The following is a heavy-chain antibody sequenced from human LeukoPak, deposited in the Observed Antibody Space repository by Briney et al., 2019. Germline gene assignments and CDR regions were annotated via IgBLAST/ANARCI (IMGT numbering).Heavy chain of an antibody. D-gene: IGHD6-19*01. V-gene: IGHV3-30*04. Sequence: GGSLRLYCAASGFTFSSYAMHWVRQAPGKGLEWVAVISYDGSNKYYADSVKGRFTISRDNSKNTLYLQMNSLRAEDTAVYYCARAGRAVAGPFDYWGQGTLVTVSS. CDR3: ARAGRAVAGPFDY. CDR1: GFTFSSYA. J-gene: IGHJ4*02. CDR2: ISYDGSNK.